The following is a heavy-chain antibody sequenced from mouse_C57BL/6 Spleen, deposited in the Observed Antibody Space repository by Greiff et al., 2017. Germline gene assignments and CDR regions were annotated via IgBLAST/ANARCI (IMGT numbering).Heavy chain of an antibody. CDR3: VRHYDGYYEAMDY. CDR2: IRSKSNNYAT. CDR1: GFSFNTYA. V-gene: IGHV10-1*01. J-gene: IGHJ4*01. Sequence: EVKLMESGGGLVQPKGSLKLSCAASGFSFNTYAMNWVRQAPGTGLEWVARIRSKSNNYATYYADSVKDRFTISRDDSESMLYLQMNNLKTEDTAMYYCVRHYDGYYEAMDYWGQGTSVTVSS. D-gene: IGHD2-3*01.